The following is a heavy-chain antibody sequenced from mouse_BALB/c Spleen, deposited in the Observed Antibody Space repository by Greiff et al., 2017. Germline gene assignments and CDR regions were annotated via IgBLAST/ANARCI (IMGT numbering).Heavy chain of an antibody. Sequence: DVHLVASGGGLVKPGGSLKLSCAASGFAFSSYDMSWVRQTPEKRLEWVAYISSGGGSTYYPDTVKGRFTISRDNAKNTLYLQMSSLKSEDTAMYYCARHYGSSYGGFDYWGQGNTLTVSS. J-gene: IGHJ2*01. CDR1: GFAFSSYD. CDR3: ARHYGSSYGGFDY. D-gene: IGHD1-1*01. CDR2: ISSGGGST. V-gene: IGHV5-12-1*01.